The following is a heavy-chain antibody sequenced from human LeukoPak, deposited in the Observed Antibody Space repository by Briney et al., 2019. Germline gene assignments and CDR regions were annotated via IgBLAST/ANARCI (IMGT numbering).Heavy chain of an antibody. CDR1: GFTFRSYA. Sequence: GGSLRLSCAASGFTFRSYAMSWVRQAPGKGLEWVSSISSSSSYIYYADSVKGRFTISRDNAKNSLYLQMNSLRAEDTAVYYCARDLTTYYDSSGSYFDYWGQGTLVTVSS. D-gene: IGHD3-22*01. CDR2: ISSSSSYI. CDR3: ARDLTTYYDSSGSYFDY. J-gene: IGHJ4*02. V-gene: IGHV3-21*01.